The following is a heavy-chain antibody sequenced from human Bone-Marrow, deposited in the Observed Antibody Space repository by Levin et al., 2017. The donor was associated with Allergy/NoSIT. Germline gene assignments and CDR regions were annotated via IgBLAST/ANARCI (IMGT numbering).Heavy chain of an antibody. CDR2: ISGSGGST. J-gene: IGHJ4*02. Sequence: SCAASGFTFSSYAMSWVRQAPGKGLEWVSAISGSGGSTYYADSVKGRFTISRDNSKNTLYLQMNSLRAEDTAVYYCAKRDGLAVAGYDYWGQGTLVTVSS. CDR3: AKRDGLAVAGYDY. D-gene: IGHD6-19*01. CDR1: GFTFSSYA. V-gene: IGHV3-23*01.